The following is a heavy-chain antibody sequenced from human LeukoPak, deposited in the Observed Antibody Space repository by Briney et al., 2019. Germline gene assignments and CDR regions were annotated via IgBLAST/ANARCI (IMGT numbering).Heavy chain of an antibody. CDR3: ARDRAVAGTYYYYGMDV. Sequence: QPGRSLRLSCAASGFTFSSYGMHWVHQAPGKGLEWVAVIWYDGSNKYYADSVKGRFTISRDNSKNTLYLQMNSLRAEDTAVYYCARDRAVAGTYYYYGMDVWGQGTTVTVSS. CDR2: IWYDGSNK. D-gene: IGHD6-19*01. V-gene: IGHV3-33*01. CDR1: GFTFSSYG. J-gene: IGHJ6*02.